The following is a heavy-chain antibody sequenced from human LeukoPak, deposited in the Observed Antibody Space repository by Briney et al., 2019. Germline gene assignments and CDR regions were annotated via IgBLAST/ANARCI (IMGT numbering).Heavy chain of an antibody. J-gene: IGHJ4*02. CDR1: GFTFSSYA. Sequence: GGSLRLSCAASGFTFSSYAMTWVRQAPGKGLEWVSVISGSGGSTYYADSVKGRFTISRDNSKNTLYLQMNSLRAEDTAVYYCAKRQNYYDTSGYLTVDHWGQGTLVTVSS. D-gene: IGHD3-22*01. CDR2: ISGSGGST. CDR3: AKRQNYYDTSGYLTVDH. V-gene: IGHV3-23*01.